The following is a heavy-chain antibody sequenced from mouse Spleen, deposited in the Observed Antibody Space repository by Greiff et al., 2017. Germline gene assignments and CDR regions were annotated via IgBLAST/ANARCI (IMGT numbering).Heavy chain of an antibody. D-gene: IGHD1-1*01. CDR1: GYTFTSYW. J-gene: IGHJ3*01. CDR2: IDPSDSYT. CDR3: ARKDYYGSSSSWFAY. Sequence: GQLKQPGAELVMPGASVKLSCKASGYTFTSYWMHWVKQRPGQGLEWIGEIDPSDSYTNYNQKFKGKATLTVDKSSSTAYMQLSSLTSEDSAVYYCARKDYYGSSSSWFAYWGQGTLVTVSA. V-gene: IGHV1-69*01.